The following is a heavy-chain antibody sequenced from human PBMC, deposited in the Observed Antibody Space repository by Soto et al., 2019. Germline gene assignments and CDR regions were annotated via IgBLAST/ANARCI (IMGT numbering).Heavy chain of an antibody. V-gene: IGHV3-30*18. CDR1: GFTFSSYG. CDR2: ISYDGSNK. D-gene: IGHD6-6*01. Sequence: PGGSLRLSCAASGFTFSSYGMHWVRQAPGKGLEWVAVISYDGSNKYYADSVKGRFTISRDNSKNTLYLQMNSLRAEDTAVYYCAKDQGDGIAAPVFFYYYGMDVWGQGTTVTVSS. CDR3: AKDQGDGIAAPVFFYYYGMDV. J-gene: IGHJ6*02.